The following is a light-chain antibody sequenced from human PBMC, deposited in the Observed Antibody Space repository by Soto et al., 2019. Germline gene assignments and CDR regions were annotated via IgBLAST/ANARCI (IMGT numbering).Light chain of an antibody. J-gene: IGKJ1*01. CDR2: LTS. CDR1: QAVNTR. CDR3: LQYHNLWA. Sequence: EIVLTQSPATLSSFPGDRVTLSCRASQAVNTRLAWYQHKPGQAPRLLIYLTSNRAAGIPPRFSGSGSGTEFTLTISSLQPEDFTVYSCLQYHNLWAFGQGTKVDIK. V-gene: IGKV3-15*01.